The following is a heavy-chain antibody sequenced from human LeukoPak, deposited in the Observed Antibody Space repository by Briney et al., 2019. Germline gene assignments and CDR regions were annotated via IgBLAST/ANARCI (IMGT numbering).Heavy chain of an antibody. CDR3: QLDLRGGSGSATPEDF. V-gene: IGHV3-23*01. D-gene: IGHD1-1*01. CDR1: GFTFSSYA. Sequence: GRSLRLSCAASGFTFSSYAMHWVRQAPGRGLEWISSINDNGDAEHYADSVKGRFTISRDNSRNTLFLHMNGLGAADTAVYYCQLDLRGGSGSATPEDFWGPGSLVTVS. CDR2: INDNGDAE. J-gene: IGHJ4*02.